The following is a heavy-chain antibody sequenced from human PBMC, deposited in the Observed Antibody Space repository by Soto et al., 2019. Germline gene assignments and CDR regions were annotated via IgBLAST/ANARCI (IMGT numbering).Heavy chain of an antibody. Sequence: QLQLQESGPGLVKPSETLSLTCTVSGGSISSSSYYWGWIRQPPGKGLEWIGSIYYSGSTYYNPSLKCRVTISVDTSKNQFSLKLSSVTAADTAVYYCARRLGIAVAGTAWDYWGQGTLVTVSS. D-gene: IGHD6-19*01. CDR2: IYYSGST. CDR1: GGSISSSSYY. J-gene: IGHJ4*02. CDR3: ARRLGIAVAGTAWDY. V-gene: IGHV4-39*01.